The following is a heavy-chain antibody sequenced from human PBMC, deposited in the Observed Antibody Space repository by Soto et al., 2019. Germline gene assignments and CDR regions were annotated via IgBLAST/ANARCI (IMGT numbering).Heavy chain of an antibody. Sequence: PSETLSLTCTVSGDSITSGVHYWSWIRQLPGKGLEWIGYIFYSGPTYYNPSLKSRVTISVDKSKNQFSVKLTSVTAADTAVYYCAKSRGSYGMDVWGQGTTVTVSS. D-gene: IGHD3-10*01. CDR3: AKSRGSYGMDV. V-gene: IGHV4-31*09. CDR2: IFYSGPT. J-gene: IGHJ6*02. CDR1: GDSITSGVHY.